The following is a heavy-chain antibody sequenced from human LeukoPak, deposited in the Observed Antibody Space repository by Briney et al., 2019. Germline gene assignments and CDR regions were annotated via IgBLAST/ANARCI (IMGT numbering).Heavy chain of an antibody. CDR1: GFTFSSYA. J-gene: IGHJ4*02. CDR3: AKDLQGYYDSSGYYGC. CDR2: ISGSGGST. V-gene: IGHV3-23*01. D-gene: IGHD3-22*01. Sequence: SGGSLRLSCAASGFTFSSYAMSWVRQAPGKGLEWVSAISGSGGSTYYADSVKGRFTISRDNSKNTLYLQMNSLRAEDTAVYYCAKDLQGYYDSSGYYGCWGQGTLVTVSS.